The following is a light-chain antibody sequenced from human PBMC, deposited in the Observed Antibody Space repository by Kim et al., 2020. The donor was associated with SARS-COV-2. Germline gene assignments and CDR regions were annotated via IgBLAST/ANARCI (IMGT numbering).Light chain of an antibody. Sequence: QSVLTQPPSASGTPGQRVTISCSGSSSNIGSNTVNWYQQFPGTAPQLLIDTDDRRPSGVSDRVSCSKSGTSASLAISALRSEDEADYHCATWDDSLDVWMFGGGTQLTVL. CDR3: ATWDDSLDVWM. J-gene: IGLJ3*02. V-gene: IGLV1-44*01. CDR1: SSNIGSNT. CDR2: TDD.